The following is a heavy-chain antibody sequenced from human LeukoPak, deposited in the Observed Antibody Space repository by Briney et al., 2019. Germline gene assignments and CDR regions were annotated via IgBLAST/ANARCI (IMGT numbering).Heavy chain of an antibody. V-gene: IGHV3-21*01. Sequence: PGGSLRLSCAASGFTFSSNSMNWVRQAPGKGLEWVSSITSSSSYIYYADSVKGRFTISRDNAKNSLYLQMNSLRAGDTAVYYCARDRGGGHMDVWGKGTTVTISS. CDR2: ITSSSSYI. CDR3: ARDRGGGHMDV. CDR1: GFTFSSNS. J-gene: IGHJ6*03. D-gene: IGHD2-15*01.